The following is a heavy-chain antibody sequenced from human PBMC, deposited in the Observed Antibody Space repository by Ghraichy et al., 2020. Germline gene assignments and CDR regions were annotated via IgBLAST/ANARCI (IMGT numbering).Heavy chain of an antibody. CDR2: IYYSGST. CDR3: ARSLRDNGSGFSFQH. V-gene: IGHV4-59*08. CDR1: GGSISSYY. Sequence: SETLSLTCTVSGGSISSYYWSWIRQPPGKGLEWIGYIYYSGSTNYNPSLKSRVTISVDTSKNQFSLKLSSVTAADTAVYYCARSLRDNGSGFSFQHWGQGTLVTVSS. D-gene: IGHD6-19*01. J-gene: IGHJ1*01.